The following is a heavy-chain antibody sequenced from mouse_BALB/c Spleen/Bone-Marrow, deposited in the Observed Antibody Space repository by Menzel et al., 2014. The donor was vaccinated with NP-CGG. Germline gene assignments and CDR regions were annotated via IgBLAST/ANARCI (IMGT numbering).Heavy chain of an antibody. Sequence: LQESGAELVKPGASVKMSCKASGYTFTSYWMHWVKQRPGQGLEWIGVIDPSDSYTSYNRKFKGKATLTVDTSSSTAYMQLSSLTSEDSAVYYCTRGDYDWYFDVWGAGTTVTVSS. CDR2: IDPSDSYT. CDR3: TRGDYDWYFDV. V-gene: IGHV1S127*01. J-gene: IGHJ1*01. CDR1: GYTFTSYW. D-gene: IGHD2-4*01.